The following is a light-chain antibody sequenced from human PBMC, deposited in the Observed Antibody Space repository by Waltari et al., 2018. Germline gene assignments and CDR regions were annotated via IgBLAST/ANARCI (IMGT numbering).Light chain of an antibody. J-gene: IGLJ2*01. CDR1: KSNLGANC. Sequence: QSVLTQPPSAPGAPGQTVTISCSASKSNLGANCPFWYRHVPGTAPTHLIYRNDKRPSGVADRFSGSKSGTSASLTISGFRSEDEAEYYCVSWDDAVSGPLFGGGTKLTVL. CDR3: VSWDDAVSGPL. CDR2: RND. V-gene: IGLV1-47*01.